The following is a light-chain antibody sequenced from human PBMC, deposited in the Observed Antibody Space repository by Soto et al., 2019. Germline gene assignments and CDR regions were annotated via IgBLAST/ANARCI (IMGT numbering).Light chain of an antibody. CDR1: SSDVGAYTF. Sequence: QSVLTQPASVSGSPGQSITISCTGTSSDVGAYTFVSWYQQHPDKVPKLMIFDVSRRPSGVSDRFSGSKSGNTASLTISGLQPEDEADYYCSSYTSSSTHVVGSGTKLTV. CDR2: DVS. CDR3: SSYTSSSTHV. V-gene: IGLV2-14*03. J-gene: IGLJ1*01.